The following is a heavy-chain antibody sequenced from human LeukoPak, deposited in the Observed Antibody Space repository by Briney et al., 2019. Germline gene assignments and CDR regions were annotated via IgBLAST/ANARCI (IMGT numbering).Heavy chain of an antibody. Sequence: GGSLRLSCAASGFTFSSYAMSWVRQAPGKGLEWVSAISGSGGSTYYADSVKGRFTISRDNSKNTLYLQMNSLRAEDTAVYYCARGYYYDSSGYSVTWGQGTLVTVSS. CDR3: ARGYYYDSSGYSVT. V-gene: IGHV3-23*01. D-gene: IGHD3-22*01. J-gene: IGHJ4*02. CDR1: GFTFSSYA. CDR2: ISGSGGST.